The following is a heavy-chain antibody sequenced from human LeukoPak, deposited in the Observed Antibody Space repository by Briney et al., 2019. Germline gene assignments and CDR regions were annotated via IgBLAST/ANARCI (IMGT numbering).Heavy chain of an antibody. CDR3: ARGIAVATDDAFDI. CDR2: IYTSGST. D-gene: IGHD6-19*01. J-gene: IGHJ3*02. Sequence: SQTLSLTCTVSGVSISSGSYYWSWIRQPAGKRLEWIGRIYTSGSTNYNPSLKSRVTISVDTSKNQFSLKLSSVTAADTAVYYCARGIAVATDDAFDIWGQGTMVTVSS. CDR1: GVSISSGSYY. V-gene: IGHV4-61*02.